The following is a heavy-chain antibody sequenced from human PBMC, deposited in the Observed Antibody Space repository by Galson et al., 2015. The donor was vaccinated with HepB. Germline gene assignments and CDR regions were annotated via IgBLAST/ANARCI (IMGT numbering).Heavy chain of an antibody. J-gene: IGHJ5*02. Sequence: SLRLSCAASGFTFSSYSMNWVRQAPGKGLEWVSYISSSSSTIYYADSVKGRFTISRDNAKNSLYLQMNSLRAEDTAVYYCARDGGEQSPPQSDRFRKTALSWFDPWGQGTLVTVSS. CDR2: ISSSSSTI. V-gene: IGHV3-48*01. D-gene: IGHD1-14*01. CDR1: GFTFSSYS. CDR3: ARDGGEQSPPQSDRFRKTALSWFDP.